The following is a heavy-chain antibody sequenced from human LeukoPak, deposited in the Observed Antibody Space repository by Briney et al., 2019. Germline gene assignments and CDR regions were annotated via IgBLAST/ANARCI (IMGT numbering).Heavy chain of an antibody. Sequence: LSGGSLRLSCTASGFTFDDYAMSWFRQAPGKGLEWLGFIRSKAYGGTTEYAASVKDRFTISRDDSKSVAYLQMNSLKTEDTAVYFCTSNHHSSGWYVADYWGQGTLVTVSS. CDR1: GFTFDDYA. J-gene: IGHJ4*02. D-gene: IGHD6-19*01. V-gene: IGHV3-49*03. CDR2: IRSKAYGGTT. CDR3: TSNHHSSGWYVADY.